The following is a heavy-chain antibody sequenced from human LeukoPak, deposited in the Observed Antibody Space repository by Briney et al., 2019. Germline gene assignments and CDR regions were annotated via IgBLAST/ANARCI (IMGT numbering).Heavy chain of an antibody. CDR2: IYGAGAA. J-gene: IGHJ4*02. D-gene: IGHD6-13*01. CDR3: VSSTGQQLIPYDY. V-gene: IGHV3-66*02. CDR1: GINVSANY. Sequence: GSLRLSCAASGINVSANYMTWIRQAPGKGLEWVSLIYGAGAAYYAVSVRGRFIISRDNSKNTLFLQMNSLRAEDTAVYYCVSSTGQQLIPYDYWGQGTHVAVSS.